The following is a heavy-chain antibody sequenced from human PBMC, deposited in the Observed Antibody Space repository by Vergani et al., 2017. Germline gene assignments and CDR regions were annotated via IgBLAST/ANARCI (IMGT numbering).Heavy chain of an antibody. Sequence: QVQLPESGPGLVKPSETLSLTCTVSGGSISSSSYYWGWIRQPPGKGLEWIGYIYYSGSTYYNPSLKSRVTISVDTSKNQFSLKLSSVTAADTAVYYCARETYSSSWYLRYYYYMDVWGKGTTVTVSS. CDR3: ARETYSSSWYLRYYYYMDV. D-gene: IGHD6-13*01. J-gene: IGHJ6*03. CDR1: GGSISSSSYY. V-gene: IGHV4-30-4*08. CDR2: IYYSGST.